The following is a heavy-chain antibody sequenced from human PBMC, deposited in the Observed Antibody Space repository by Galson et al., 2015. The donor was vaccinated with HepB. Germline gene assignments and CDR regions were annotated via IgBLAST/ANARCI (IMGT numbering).Heavy chain of an antibody. D-gene: IGHD3-22*01. J-gene: IGHJ4*02. CDR2: ISGSGYST. V-gene: IGHV3-23*01. CDR1: EFTFSNYA. CDR3: ARGPLLQGMIVVVILTFFDY. Sequence: SLRLSCAASEFTFSNYAMTWVRQAPGKGLEWVSGISGSGYSTYYADSVKGRFTISRDNSKNMLYLQMNSLRAEDAAVYYCARGPLLQGMIVVVILTFFDYWGQGTLVTVSS.